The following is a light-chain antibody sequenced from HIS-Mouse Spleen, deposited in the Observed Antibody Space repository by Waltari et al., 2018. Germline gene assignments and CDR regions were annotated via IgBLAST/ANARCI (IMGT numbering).Light chain of an antibody. CDR2: GNS. CDR3: QSYDSSLSGVV. V-gene: IGLV1-40*01. CDR1: SSNIRAGYD. Sequence: QSVLTPPPSVSGAPGQRVTIPCTGSSSNIRAGYDVHWYQQLPGTAPKLLIYGNSNRPSGVPDRFSGYKSGTSASLAITGIQAEDEADYYCQSYDSSLSGVVFGGGTKLTVL. J-gene: IGLJ2*01.